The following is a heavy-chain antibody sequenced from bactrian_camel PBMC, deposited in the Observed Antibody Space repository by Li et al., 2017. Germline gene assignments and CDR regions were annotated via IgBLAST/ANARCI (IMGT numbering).Heavy chain of an antibody. V-gene: IGHV3-3*01. CDR3: AADQLYGTCRDVLDFPA. J-gene: IGHJ4*01. CDR1: RYTYKRNC. Sequence: QLVESGGGSVQAGGSLTLSCAAGRYTYKRNCMGWFRQRPGKDREGLAVLWIGGATTTYADSVKGRFIIARDKGKDLVYLQMNGLQPEDTGIYYCAADQLYGTCRDVLDFPARGQGTQVTVS. D-gene: IGHD6*01. CDR2: LWIGGATT.